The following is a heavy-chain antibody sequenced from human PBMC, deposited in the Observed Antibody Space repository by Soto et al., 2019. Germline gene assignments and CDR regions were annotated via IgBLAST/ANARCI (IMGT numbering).Heavy chain of an antibody. Sequence: PSETLSLTCTVSGGSINNYYWSWIRQPPGKGLEWIGNIYYSGSTNYNPSLKSRVTMSVDTSKNQFSLKLSSVTAADTAVYYCARTPSTVTLDYWGQGTLVTVSS. CDR2: IYYSGST. V-gene: IGHV4-59*01. J-gene: IGHJ4*02. CDR1: GGSINNYY. D-gene: IGHD4-4*01. CDR3: ARTPSTVTLDY.